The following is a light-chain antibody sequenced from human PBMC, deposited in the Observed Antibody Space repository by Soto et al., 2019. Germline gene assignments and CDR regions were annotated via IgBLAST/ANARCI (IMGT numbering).Light chain of an antibody. CDR3: QQYNNWPRT. J-gene: IGKJ2*01. CDR2: GAS. CDR1: QSVSRN. Sequence: ERGIKQSPATMSVSPGERATVSCRASQSVSRNLAWYQQKPGQAPRLLIYGASTRATGIPARFSGSGSGTEFTLTIGSLQSEDFAVYYCQQYNNWPRTFGQGTKLEIK. V-gene: IGKV3-15*01.